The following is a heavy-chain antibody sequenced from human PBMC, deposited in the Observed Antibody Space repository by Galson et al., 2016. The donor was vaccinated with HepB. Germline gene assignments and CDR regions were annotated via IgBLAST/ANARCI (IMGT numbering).Heavy chain of an antibody. V-gene: IGHV1-8*01. CDR2: MNPNGGNT. CDR3: ARGLMLYGAGGYYFEY. CDR1: GYTFINYD. D-gene: IGHD2-8*01. J-gene: IGHJ4*02. Sequence: SVKVSCKASGYTFINYDISWVRRATGQGLEWMGWMNPNGGNTAYAQKFQGRVTMTRSTSTTTAYMELTNLRSEDTAVYYCARGLMLYGAGGYYFEYWGQGTPVTVSS.